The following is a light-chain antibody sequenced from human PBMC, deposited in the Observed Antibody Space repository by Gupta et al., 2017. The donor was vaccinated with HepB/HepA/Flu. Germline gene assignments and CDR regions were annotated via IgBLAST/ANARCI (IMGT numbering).Light chain of an antibody. V-gene: IGKV1-39*01. Sequence: DIQMTQSPSSLSASVGDRVTIPCRASQSITTYLNWYQQRPGGAPKIIIYGASRLGSGVPSRFSGSGSGTHFTLAISSLQPEDFATYYCQQGYAVPLTFGGGTKVEGK. J-gene: IGKJ4*01. CDR2: GAS. CDR1: QSITTY. CDR3: QQGYAVPLT.